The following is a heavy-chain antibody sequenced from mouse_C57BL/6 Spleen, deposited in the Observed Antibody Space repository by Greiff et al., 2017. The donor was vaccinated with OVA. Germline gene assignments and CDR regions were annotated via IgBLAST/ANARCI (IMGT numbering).Heavy chain of an antibody. CDR3: ARADYDDLYFDY. J-gene: IGHJ2*01. Sequence: VQLQQSGAELARPGASVKLSCKASGYTFTSYGISWVKQRTGQGLEWIGEIYPRSGNTYYNEKFKGKATLTAEKSSSTAYMELRSLTSEDSAVYFCARADYDDLYFDYWGQGTTLTVSS. CDR2: IYPRSGNT. D-gene: IGHD2-4*01. V-gene: IGHV1-81*01. CDR1: GYTFTSYG.